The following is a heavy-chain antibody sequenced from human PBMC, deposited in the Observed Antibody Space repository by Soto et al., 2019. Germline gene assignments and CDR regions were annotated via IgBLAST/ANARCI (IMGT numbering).Heavy chain of an antibody. J-gene: IGHJ4*02. CDR2: INPGGVST. D-gene: IGHD2-2*03. CDR3: ARAGDCGSNSCYADYSHAGLDY. Sequence: QVQLVQSGTEVKKPGASVKISCKASGYTFSSYYMHWVRQAPGQGLVWMGIINPGGVSTSYTQKFQGRINMTRDTSTSTIYMELSSLRNEDPAVYYCARAGDCGSNSCYADYSHAGLDYWGQGTLVTVSS. CDR1: GYTFSSYY. V-gene: IGHV1-46*01.